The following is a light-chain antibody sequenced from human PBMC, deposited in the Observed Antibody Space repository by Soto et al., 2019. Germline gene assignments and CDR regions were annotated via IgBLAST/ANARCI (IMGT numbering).Light chain of an antibody. V-gene: IGLV1-47*01. Sequence: QSVLTQPPSASGTPGQRVTISCSGSSSNIGSNYVYWYQQLPGTAPKLLLYRNNQRPSEVPDRFSGSKSGTSASLAISGLRSEDEADYYCAAWDDSLSAVVFGGGTKVTVL. CDR2: RNN. CDR3: AAWDDSLSAVV. CDR1: SSNIGSNY. J-gene: IGLJ2*01.